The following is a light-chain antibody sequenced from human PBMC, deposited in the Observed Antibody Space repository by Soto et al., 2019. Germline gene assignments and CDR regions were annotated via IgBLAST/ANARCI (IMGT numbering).Light chain of an antibody. Sequence: QSVLAQPASVSGSPGQSITISCTGTNSDVGGYNYVSWYQQHPGKAPRLLIYDVSNRPSGVSDRFSGSKSGNTASLSISGLRAEDEAHYYCNSYTSYNTQWLFGGGTKLTVL. CDR2: DVS. V-gene: IGLV2-14*01. CDR3: NSYTSYNTQWL. CDR1: NSDVGGYNY. J-gene: IGLJ2*01.